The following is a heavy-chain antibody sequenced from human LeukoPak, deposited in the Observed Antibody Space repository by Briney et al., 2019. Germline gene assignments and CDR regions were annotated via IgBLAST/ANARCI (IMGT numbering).Heavy chain of an antibody. Sequence: PSETLSLTCAVYGGSFSGYYWSWIRQPPGKGLEWIGEINHSESTNYNPSLKSRVTISVDTSKNQFSLKLSPVTAADTAVYYCARVSGFYYYGSGTANYYYYGMDVWGQGTTVTVSS. CDR2: INHSEST. D-gene: IGHD3-10*01. J-gene: IGHJ6*02. CDR1: GGSFSGYY. V-gene: IGHV4-34*01. CDR3: ARVSGFYYYGSGTANYYYYGMDV.